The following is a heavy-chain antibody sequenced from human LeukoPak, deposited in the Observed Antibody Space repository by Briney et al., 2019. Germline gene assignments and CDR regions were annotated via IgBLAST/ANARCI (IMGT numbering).Heavy chain of an antibody. CDR3: AKLVAVAGRNY. D-gene: IGHD6-19*01. CDR1: GFTFSSYA. Sequence: GGSLRLPCAASGFTFSSYAMSWVRQAPGKGLEWVSAISGRDDSTYYADSVKGRFTFSRDNSKNTLYLQMNSLRAEDTAVYYCAKLVAVAGRNYWGQGTLVTVSS. J-gene: IGHJ4*02. V-gene: IGHV3-23*01. CDR2: ISGRDDST.